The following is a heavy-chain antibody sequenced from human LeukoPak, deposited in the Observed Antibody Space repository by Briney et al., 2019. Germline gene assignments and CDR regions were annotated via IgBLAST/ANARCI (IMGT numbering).Heavy chain of an antibody. CDR1: GGSVSRNNYY. CDR2: IYYSGST. V-gene: IGHV4-39*07. D-gene: IGHD4-17*01. Sequence: SETLSLTCTVSGGSVSRNNYYWGWIRQPPGKGLEWIGNIYYSGSTYYNPSLKSRVTISVDTSKNQFSLKLSSVTAADTAVYYCARDEAYGDYVGVTPEPHNWFDPWGQGTLVTVSS. CDR3: ARDEAYGDYVGVTPEPHNWFDP. J-gene: IGHJ5*02.